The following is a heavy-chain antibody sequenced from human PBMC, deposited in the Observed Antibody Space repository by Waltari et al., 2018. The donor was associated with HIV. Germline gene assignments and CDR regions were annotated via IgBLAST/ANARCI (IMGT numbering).Heavy chain of an antibody. Sequence: QVQLQESGPGLVKPPETLCLTCTGSGGSVSSGGYYWTWIRQPPGKGLEWIGFMHDSGTTNSHASLKRRVTISIDVSKNQFSLKLTSVTAADTALYYCARDQDGSFLAYWGQGTLVTVSS. D-gene: IGHD6-19*01. V-gene: IGHV4-61*08. CDR2: MHDSGTT. CDR1: GGSVSSGGYY. J-gene: IGHJ4*02. CDR3: ARDQDGSFLAY.